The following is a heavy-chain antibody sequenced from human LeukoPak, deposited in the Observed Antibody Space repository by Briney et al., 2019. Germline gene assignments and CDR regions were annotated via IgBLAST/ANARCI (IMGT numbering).Heavy chain of an antibody. V-gene: IGHV3-74*01. J-gene: IGHJ4*02. CDR1: GFSFNYYW. Sequence: GGSLRLSCAASGFSFNYYWIYWVRQAPGKGLVWVSRINGDASRVDYADSVKGRFTISRDNAKNTVYLQMNSLRAEDMAVYYCVRDGGRGGDIDYWGQGTLVTVSS. CDR3: VRDGGRGGDIDY. D-gene: IGHD2-21*02. CDR2: INGDASRV.